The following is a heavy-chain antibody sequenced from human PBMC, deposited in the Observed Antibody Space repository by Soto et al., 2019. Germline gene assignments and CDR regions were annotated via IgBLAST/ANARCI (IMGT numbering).Heavy chain of an antibody. V-gene: IGHV4-4*02. CDR2: IYHSGST. CDR1: SGSISSSNW. Sequence: SETLSLTCAVSSGSISSSNWWSWVRQPPGKGLEWIGEIYHSGSTNYNPSLKSRVTISVDKSKNQFSLKLSSVTAADTAVYYCARSRAAAGTGYYFDYWGQGTLVTVSS. D-gene: IGHD6-13*01. J-gene: IGHJ4*02. CDR3: ARSRAAAGTGYYFDY.